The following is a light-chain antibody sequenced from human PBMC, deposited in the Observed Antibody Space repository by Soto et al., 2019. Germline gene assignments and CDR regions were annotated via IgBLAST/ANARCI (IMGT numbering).Light chain of an antibody. CDR3: QQHGTSPI. CDR2: GAS. CDR1: QAVSSIL. Sequence: EVVLTQSPGTLSLSPGERATLSCRASQAVSSILLAWYQQKPGQAPRLLIYGASSRATCIPDRFSGSGSGTDFTLTVSRLEPEDFAVYYCQQHGTSPIFGGGTKV. V-gene: IGKV3-20*01. J-gene: IGKJ4*01.